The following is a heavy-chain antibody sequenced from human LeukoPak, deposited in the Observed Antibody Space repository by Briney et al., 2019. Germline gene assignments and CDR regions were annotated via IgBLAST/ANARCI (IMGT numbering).Heavy chain of an antibody. CDR3: ARASRSPGYSSGYYPYYLDY. CDR1: GFTVSSSY. V-gene: IGHV3-66*01. CDR2: IYSGGST. J-gene: IGHJ4*02. Sequence: GGSLRLSCAASGFTVSSSYMTWVRQAPGKGLEWVSIIYSGGSTYYPDSVKGRFTISRDNSKNTLYLQMNSLRAEDTAVYYCARASRSPGYSSGYYPYYLDYWGQGTLVTVSS. D-gene: IGHD6-19*01.